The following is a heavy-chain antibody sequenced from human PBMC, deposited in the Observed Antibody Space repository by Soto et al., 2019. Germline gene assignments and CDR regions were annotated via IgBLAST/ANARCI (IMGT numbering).Heavy chain of an antibody. J-gene: IGHJ4*02. D-gene: IGHD3-9*01. CDR3: ARASIRYFDWYLGY. CDR2: INAGNGNT. CDR1: GYTFTSYA. Sequence: GASVKVSCKASGYTFTSYAMHWVRQAPGQRLEWMGWINAGNGNTKYSQKFQGRVTITRDTSASTAYMELSSLRSEDTAVYYCARASIRYFDWYLGYWGQGTLVTVSS. V-gene: IGHV1-3*01.